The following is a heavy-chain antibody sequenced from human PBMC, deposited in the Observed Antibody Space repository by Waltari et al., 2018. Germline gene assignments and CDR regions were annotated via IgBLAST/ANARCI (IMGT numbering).Heavy chain of an antibody. Sequence: QLQLQESGPGLVKPSETLSLTCTVSRSSIRNNNYYWGWVRQPPGKGLEWIGSFYKSGTTYYNPSLNSRVTISVDTSNNQFSLKLNSVTAADTAVYYCVRGYPDIVATISDYWGQGTLVIVSS. V-gene: IGHV4-39*07. J-gene: IGHJ4*02. CDR1: RSSIRNNNYY. CDR2: FYKSGTT. CDR3: VRGYPDIVATISDY. D-gene: IGHD5-12*01.